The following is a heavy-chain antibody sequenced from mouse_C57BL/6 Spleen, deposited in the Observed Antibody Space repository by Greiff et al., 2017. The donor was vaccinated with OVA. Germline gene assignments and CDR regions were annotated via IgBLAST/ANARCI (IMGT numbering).Heavy chain of an antibody. CDR1: GFTFSDYG. Sequence: VQLKESGGGLVKPGGSLKLSCAASGFTFSDYGMHWVRQAPEKGLEWVAYISSGSSTIYYADTVKGRSTISRDNAKNTLFLQMTSLRSEDTAMYYCARGKDYTWFAYWGQGTLVTVSA. CDR3: ARGKDYTWFAY. D-gene: IGHD2-4*01. V-gene: IGHV5-17*01. J-gene: IGHJ3*01. CDR2: ISSGSSTI.